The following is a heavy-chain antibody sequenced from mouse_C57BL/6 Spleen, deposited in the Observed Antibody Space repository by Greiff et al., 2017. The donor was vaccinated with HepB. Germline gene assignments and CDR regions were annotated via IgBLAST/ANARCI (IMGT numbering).Heavy chain of an antibody. J-gene: IGHJ4*01. D-gene: IGHD2-3*01. CDR2: ISYDGSN. CDR1: GYSITSGYY. V-gene: IGHV3-6*01. Sequence: EVQVVESGPGLVKPSQSLSLTCSVTGYSITSGYYWIWIRQFPGNKLEWMGYISYDGSNNYNPSLKNRISITRDTSKNQFFLKLNSVTTEDTATYYCARDNDGYFYAMDYWGQGTSVTVSS. CDR3: ARDNDGYFYAMDY.